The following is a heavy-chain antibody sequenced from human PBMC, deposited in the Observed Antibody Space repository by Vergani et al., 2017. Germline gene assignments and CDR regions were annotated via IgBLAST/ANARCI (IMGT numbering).Heavy chain of an antibody. V-gene: IGHV4-30-2*01. J-gene: IGHJ4*02. Sequence: QLQLQESGSGLVKPSQTLSLTCAVSGGSISSGGYSWSWIRQPPGKGLEWIGYIYHSWSTYYNPSLKSRVTISVDRSKNQFSLKLSSVTAADTAVYYCARSSSWYGYFDYWGQGTLVTVSS. D-gene: IGHD6-13*01. CDR3: ARSSSWYGYFDY. CDR1: GGSISSGGYS. CDR2: IYHSWST.